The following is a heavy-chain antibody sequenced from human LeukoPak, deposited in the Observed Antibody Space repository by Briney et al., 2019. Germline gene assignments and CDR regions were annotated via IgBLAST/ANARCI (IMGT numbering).Heavy chain of an antibody. Sequence: ESGPALVKPTQTLTLTCTFSGFSLSTSGMRVSWIRQPPGKALEWLARIDWDDDKFYSTSLKTRLTISKDTSKNQVVLTMTNMDPVDTATYYCERIPDSSGWYWFDPWGQGTLVTVSS. CDR2: IDWDDDK. D-gene: IGHD6-19*01. CDR3: ERIPDSSGWYWFDP. J-gene: IGHJ5*02. CDR1: GFSLSTSGMR. V-gene: IGHV2-70*04.